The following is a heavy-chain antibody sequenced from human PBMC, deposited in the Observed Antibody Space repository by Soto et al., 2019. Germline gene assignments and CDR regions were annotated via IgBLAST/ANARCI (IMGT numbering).Heavy chain of an antibody. V-gene: IGHV1-2*04. CDR3: ARGCSGGSCPRARDAFDI. J-gene: IGHJ3*02. Sequence: GASVKVSCEASGYTFTGYYMHWVRQALGQGLEWMGWINPNSGGTNYAQKFQGWVTLTRDTSISTAYMELSRLRSDDTAVYYCARGCSGGSCPRARDAFDIWGQGTMVTVSS. CDR2: INPNSGGT. CDR1: GYTFTGYY. D-gene: IGHD2-15*01.